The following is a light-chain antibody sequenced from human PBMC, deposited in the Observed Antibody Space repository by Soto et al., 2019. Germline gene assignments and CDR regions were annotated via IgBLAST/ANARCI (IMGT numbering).Light chain of an antibody. Sequence: QSALTQPRSVSGSPGQSVTISCTGTSSDVGGYNFISWYQQHPGKAPKLMIYDVNKRPSGVPDRFSGSKSGNTASLTISGLQAEDEADYSCCSYAGSFTYVFGGGTKLTV. CDR3: CSYAGSFTYV. CDR2: DVN. CDR1: SSDVGGYNF. J-gene: IGLJ3*02. V-gene: IGLV2-11*01.